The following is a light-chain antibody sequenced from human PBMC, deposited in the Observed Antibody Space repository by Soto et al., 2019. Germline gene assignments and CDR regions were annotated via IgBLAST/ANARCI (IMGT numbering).Light chain of an antibody. J-gene: IGKJ5*01. CDR2: DSS. CDR3: QQYDTLPLT. Sequence: DIQMTQSPSSLSASVGDRVTIICQASQDITSYLNWYQQKPGKAPNLLIHDSSNLETGVPSRFSGSGTGTYFTFTISSLQPEDIATYYCQQYDTLPLTFGQGTRLEIK. V-gene: IGKV1-33*01. CDR1: QDITSY.